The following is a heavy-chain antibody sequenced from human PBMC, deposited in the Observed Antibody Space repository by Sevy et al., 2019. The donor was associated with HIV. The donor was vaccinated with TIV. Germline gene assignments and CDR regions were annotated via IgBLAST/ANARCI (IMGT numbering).Heavy chain of an antibody. Sequence: ARSLRLSCAASGFNFNIAAIHWVRQAPGRGLQWVARIRSRPDSYETEYSASVRGRLTISRADSRTTAYLQMNGLETEDTAVYSCTRQRVIAELDLWGQGTLVLVSS. D-gene: IGHD2-15*01. CDR1: GFNFNIAA. J-gene: IGHJ5*02. CDR2: IRSRPDSYET. CDR3: TRQRVIAELDL. V-gene: IGHV3-73*01.